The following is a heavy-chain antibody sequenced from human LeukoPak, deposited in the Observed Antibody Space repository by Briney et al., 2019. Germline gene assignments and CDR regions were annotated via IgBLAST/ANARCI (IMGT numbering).Heavy chain of an antibody. CDR2: ISAYNGNT. V-gene: IGHV1-18*01. CDR1: GYTSTSYG. D-gene: IGHD6-13*01. J-gene: IGHJ5*02. Sequence: ASVKVSCKAPGYTSTSYGISWVRQAPGHGLEWMGWISAYNGNTNYAQKLQGRVTMTTDTSTSTAYMELRSLRSDDTAVYYCARERGIIAADNWFDPWGQGTLVSVSS. CDR3: ARERGIIAADNWFDP.